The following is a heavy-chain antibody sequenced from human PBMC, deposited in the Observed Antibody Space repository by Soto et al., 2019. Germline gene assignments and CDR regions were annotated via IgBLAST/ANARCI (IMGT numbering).Heavy chain of an antibody. J-gene: IGHJ3*01. CDR2: ISAYNGNK. D-gene: IGHD3-22*01. CDR3: AKPNSVNFYDASGYHDAFDF. V-gene: IGHV1-18*04. CDR1: GYTFTNYG. Sequence: ASVKVSCKASGYTFTNYGINWVRQAPGHGLEWMGWISAYNGNKSLAQKFQGRVTMTTDASTRTAYMELRNLRSDDTAVYYCAKPNSVNFYDASGYHDAFDFWGQGTMVTVSS.